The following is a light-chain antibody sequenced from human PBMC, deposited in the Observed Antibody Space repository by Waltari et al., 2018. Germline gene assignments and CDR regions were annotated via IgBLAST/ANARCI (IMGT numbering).Light chain of an antibody. J-gene: IGKJ2*01. CDR2: AAS. V-gene: IGKV1-39*01. CDR3: QQSYSTPFYS. Sequence: DIQMTQSPSSLSASIGDRVTITCRASQSIGSYLNWYQLKPGKAPKFLIYAASSLQSGVPSRFSGSGSGTNFTLTISSLQPEDFATYYCQQSYSTPFYSFGQGTKLEIK. CDR1: QSIGSY.